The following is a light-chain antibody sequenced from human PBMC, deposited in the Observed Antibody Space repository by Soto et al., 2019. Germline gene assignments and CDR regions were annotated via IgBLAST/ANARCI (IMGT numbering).Light chain of an antibody. CDR2: GAS. CDR3: LQDYNYPFT. J-gene: IGKJ2*01. CDR1: QDIRKD. Sequence: AIQMTQSPSSLSASVGDRVTITCRASQDIRKDLAWYQKKPGKAPQILIYGASTLQTGVASRFSGSGSATDFTLTISSLQPEDSAAYYGLQDYNYPFTFGQGTKVYIK. V-gene: IGKV1-6*01.